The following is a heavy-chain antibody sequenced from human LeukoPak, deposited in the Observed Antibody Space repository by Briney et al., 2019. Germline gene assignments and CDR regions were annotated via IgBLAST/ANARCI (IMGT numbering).Heavy chain of an antibody. V-gene: IGHV4-59*01. D-gene: IGHD3-22*01. CDR1: GGSISSYY. Sequence: PSETLSLTCTVSGGSISSYYWSWIRQPPGKGLEWIGYIYYSGSTNYNPSLKSRVTISVGTSKNQFSLKLSSVTAADTAVYYYARYYYDSSGYYSFGYWGQGTLVTVSS. CDR3: ARYYYDSSGYYSFGY. CDR2: IYYSGST. J-gene: IGHJ4*02.